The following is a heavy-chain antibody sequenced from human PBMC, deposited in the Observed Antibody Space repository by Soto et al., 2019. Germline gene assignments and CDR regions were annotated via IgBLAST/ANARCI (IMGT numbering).Heavy chain of an antibody. CDR1: GYSFTSYW. J-gene: IGHJ4*02. D-gene: IGHD3-22*01. CDR2: IYPGDSDT. CDR3: ARYYYASSGYSYLDY. Sequence: PVESVKISCKGSGYSFTSYWIGWVRQMPVKVLEWMGIIYPGDSDTRYSPSFQGQVTISADKSISTAYLQWSSLKASDTAMYYCARYYYASSGYSYLDYWGPGTMVTASS. V-gene: IGHV5-51*01.